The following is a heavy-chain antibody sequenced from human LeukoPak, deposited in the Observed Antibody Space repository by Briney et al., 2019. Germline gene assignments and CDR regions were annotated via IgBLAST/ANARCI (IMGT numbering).Heavy chain of an antibody. CDR3: ARDFSSSSSVYYYYYMDV. J-gene: IGHJ6*03. CDR1: GGSISSSSYY. D-gene: IGHD6-6*01. CDR2: IYYSGST. Sequence: SETLSLTCTVSGGSISSSSYYWGWIRQPPGKGLEWIGSIYYSGSTYYNPSLKSRVTISVDTSKNQFSLKLSSVTAADTAVYYCARDFSSSSSVYYYYYMDVWGKGTTVTVSS. V-gene: IGHV4-39*07.